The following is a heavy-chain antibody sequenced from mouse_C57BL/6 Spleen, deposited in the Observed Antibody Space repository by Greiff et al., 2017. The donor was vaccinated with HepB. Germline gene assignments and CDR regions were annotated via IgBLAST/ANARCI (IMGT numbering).Heavy chain of an antibody. V-gene: IGHV1-22*01. J-gene: IGHJ3*01. CDR3: ARVGYDYDWFAY. CDR1: GYTFTDYN. D-gene: IGHD2-4*01. Sequence: EVQLQQSGPELVKPGASVKMSCKASGYTFTDYNMHWVKQSHGKSLEWIGYINPNNGGTSYNQKFKGKATLTVNKSSSTAYMELRSLTSEDSAVYYCARVGYDYDWFAYWGQGTLVTVSA. CDR2: INPNNGGT.